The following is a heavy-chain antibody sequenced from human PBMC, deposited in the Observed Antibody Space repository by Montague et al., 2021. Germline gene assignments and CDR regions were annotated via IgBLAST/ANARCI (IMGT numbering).Heavy chain of an antibody. V-gene: IGHV3-13*01. CDR2: IGPPGDT. J-gene: IGHJ6*02. Sequence: SLRLSCAASGFSFKNYCIHWVRQATGKGLEWVSAIGPPGDTYYAGSVKGRFSISREAAKNSLYLQMDSLRAGDTGVYACARETSVAGTNFYGMDVWGLGTTVIVSS. D-gene: IGHD6-19*01. CDR1: GFSFKNYC. CDR3: ARETSVAGTNFYGMDV.